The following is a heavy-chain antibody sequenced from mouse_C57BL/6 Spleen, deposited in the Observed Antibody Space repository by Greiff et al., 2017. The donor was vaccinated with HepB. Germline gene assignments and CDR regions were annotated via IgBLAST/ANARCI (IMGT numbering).Heavy chain of an antibody. J-gene: IGHJ2*01. D-gene: IGHD1-1*02. CDR1: GFTFSDYY. CDR3: ARDGVGDY. V-gene: IGHV5-16*01. Sequence: DVKLVESEGGLVQPGSSMKLSCTASGFTFSDYYMAWVRQVPEKGLEWVANINYDGSSTYYLDSLKSRFIISRDNAKNILYLQMSSLKSEDTATYYCARDGVGDYWGQGTTLTVSS. CDR2: INYDGSST.